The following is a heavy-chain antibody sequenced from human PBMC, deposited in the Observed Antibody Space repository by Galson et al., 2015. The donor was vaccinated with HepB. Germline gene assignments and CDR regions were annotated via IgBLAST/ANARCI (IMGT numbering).Heavy chain of an antibody. CDR1: GYTFSSYS. Sequence: SVKVSCKASGYTFSSYSIAWVRPAPGHGLEWMGWINTYDSSTNYAQNLQGRVTMTTETSTTTAYMELRSLRSDDTAVYYCARGALVAVVTANLNNWFDPWGQGTLVTVSS. D-gene: IGHD2-15*01. CDR2: INTYDSST. V-gene: IGHV1-18*01. J-gene: IGHJ5*02. CDR3: ARGALVAVVTANLNNWFDP.